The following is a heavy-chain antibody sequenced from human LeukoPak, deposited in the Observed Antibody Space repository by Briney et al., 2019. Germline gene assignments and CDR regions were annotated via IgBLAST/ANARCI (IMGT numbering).Heavy chain of an antibody. CDR2: IYYSGST. J-gene: IGHJ3*02. CDR3: ARSSYYFGAGAFDI. CDR1: SGSITNYY. V-gene: IGHV4-59*01. Sequence: PSETLSLTCTVSSGSITNYYWNWIRQPPGKGLEWIGYIYYSGSTNYNPSLKSRVTISVDTSKTQFSLKLSSVTAADTAVYYCARSSYYFGAGAFDIWGQGTMVTVSS. D-gene: IGHD3-10*01.